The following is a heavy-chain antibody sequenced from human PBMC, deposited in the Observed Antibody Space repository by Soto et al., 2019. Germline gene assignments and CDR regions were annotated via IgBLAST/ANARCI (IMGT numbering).Heavy chain of an antibody. CDR3: ARDQAI. CDR2: IYHSGNT. CDR1: GGSISSGGYS. Sequence: QLQLQESGSGLVKPSQTLSLTCAVSGGSISSGGYSWSWIRQPPGKGLEWIGYIYHSGNTYYNPSPQNRGTTSVIRAKKQFTPELSAVTAADTAVYYCARDQAIWGKGTMVTVSS. V-gene: IGHV4-30-2*01. J-gene: IGHJ3*02.